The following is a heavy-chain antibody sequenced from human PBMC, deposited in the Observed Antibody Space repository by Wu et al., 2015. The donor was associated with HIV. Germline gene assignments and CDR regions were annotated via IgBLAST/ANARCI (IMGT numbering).Heavy chain of an antibody. J-gene: IGHJ6*02. CDR2: IIPMFGTA. V-gene: IGHV1-69*13. CDR3: AREATMVRGVITYYYGMDV. CDR1: GGTFSNYG. D-gene: IGHD3-10*01. Sequence: QVQLVQSGAEVKKPGSSVKVSCKASGGTFSNYGISWVRQAPGQGLEWMGRIIPMFGTANYEQKFQGRVTITADESTSTAYMELSSLRSEDTAVYYCAREATMVRGVITYYYGMDVWGQGTDGHRLL.